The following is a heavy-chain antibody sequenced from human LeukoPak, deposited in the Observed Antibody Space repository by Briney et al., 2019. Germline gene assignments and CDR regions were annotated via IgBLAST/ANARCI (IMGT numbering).Heavy chain of an antibody. Sequence: GGSLRLSCAASGFTFSGSAMHWVRQASGKGLEWVGRIRSKANSYATAYAASVKGRFTMSRDDSRNTAYLQMNSLKTEDTAVYYCTRPGTYYDILTGYYLDRDYYYMDVWGKGTTVTVSS. V-gene: IGHV3-73*01. D-gene: IGHD3-9*01. CDR2: IRSKANSYAT. CDR1: GFTFSGSA. CDR3: TRPGTYYDILTGYYLDRDYYYMDV. J-gene: IGHJ6*03.